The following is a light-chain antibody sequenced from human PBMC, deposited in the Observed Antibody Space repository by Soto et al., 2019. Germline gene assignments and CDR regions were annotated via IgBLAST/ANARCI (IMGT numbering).Light chain of an antibody. CDR1: QGISNF. J-gene: IGKJ4*01. CDR2: AAS. V-gene: IGKV1-27*01. Sequence: DIQMTQSPSSLSASVGDRVTITCRASQGISNFLAWYQQRPGKVPKVLIYAASTLQSGVPSRFSGSGSGTDFTLIISSLQPEDVATYYCQKYNSAPSLTFGGGTKVEIK. CDR3: QKYNSAPSLT.